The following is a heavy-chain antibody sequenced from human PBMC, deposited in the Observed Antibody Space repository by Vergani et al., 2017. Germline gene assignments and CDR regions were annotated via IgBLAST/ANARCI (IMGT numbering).Heavy chain of an antibody. CDR2: INHSGST. J-gene: IGHJ4*02. CDR3: ASVSLGYCSSTSCFGLDY. CDR1: GGSFSGYY. Sequence: QVQLQQWGAGLLKPSETLSLICAVYGGSFSGYYWSWIRQPPGKGLEWVGEINHSGSTNYNPSLKSRVTISVDTSKNQFSLKLSSVTAADTAVYYCASVSLGYCSSTSCFGLDYWGQGTLVTVSS. D-gene: IGHD2-2*01. V-gene: IGHV4-34*01.